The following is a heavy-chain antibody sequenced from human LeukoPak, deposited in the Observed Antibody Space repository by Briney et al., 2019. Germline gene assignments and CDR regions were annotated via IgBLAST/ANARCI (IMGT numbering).Heavy chain of an antibody. D-gene: IGHD1-26*01. Sequence: GGSLRLSCAASGFTFSTYWVHWVRQAPGKGLVWVSRINPDGSRTDYADSVKGRFTISRDNAKNTLYLQMNSLRVEDTAVYYCARVNSAKCHVDYWGQGTLVTVSS. CDR3: ARVNSAKCHVDY. V-gene: IGHV3-74*01. J-gene: IGHJ4*02. CDR1: GFTFSTYW. CDR2: INPDGSRT.